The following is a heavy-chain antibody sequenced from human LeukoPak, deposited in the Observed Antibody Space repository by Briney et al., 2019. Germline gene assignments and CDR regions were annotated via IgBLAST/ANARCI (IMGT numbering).Heavy chain of an antibody. D-gene: IGHD3-10*01. J-gene: IGHJ4*02. V-gene: IGHV3-66*01. CDR2: IYSGGST. Sequence: GGSLRLSCAASGFTVSSNYMSWVRQAPGKGLEWVSVIYSGGSTYYADSVKGRFTISRDNSKNTLYLQMNSLRAEDTAVYYCARDPNYYGSGSYYNGYWGQGTLVTASS. CDR3: ARDPNYYGSGSYYNGY. CDR1: GFTVSSNY.